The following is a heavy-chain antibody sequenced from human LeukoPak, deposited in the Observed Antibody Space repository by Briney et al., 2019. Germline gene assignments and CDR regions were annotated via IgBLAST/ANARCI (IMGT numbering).Heavy chain of an antibody. Sequence: ASVKVSCKASGYTFTGYYMHWVRQAPGQGLEWMGWINPNSGGTNYAQKFQGRVTMTRDTSISTAYMELSRLRSDDTAVYYCASSGYCSSTSCYRYYYYYMDVWGKGTTVTISS. CDR1: GYTFTGYY. V-gene: IGHV1-2*02. CDR3: ASSGYCSSTSCYRYYYYYMDV. CDR2: INPNSGGT. J-gene: IGHJ6*03. D-gene: IGHD2-2*01.